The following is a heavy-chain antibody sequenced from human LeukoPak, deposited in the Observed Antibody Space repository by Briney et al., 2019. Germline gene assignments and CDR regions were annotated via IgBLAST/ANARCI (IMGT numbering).Heavy chain of an antibody. V-gene: IGHV4-59*01. CDR3: ARTLTIFGNWFDP. CDR1: GGSISSYY. D-gene: IGHD3-3*01. Sequence: SETLSLTCTVSGGSISSYYWSWIRQPPGKGLEWIGYIYYSGSTNYNPSLKSRVTISVDTSKNQFSLKLSSVTAADTAVYYCARTLTIFGNWFDPWGQGTLVTVSS. CDR2: IYYSGST. J-gene: IGHJ5*02.